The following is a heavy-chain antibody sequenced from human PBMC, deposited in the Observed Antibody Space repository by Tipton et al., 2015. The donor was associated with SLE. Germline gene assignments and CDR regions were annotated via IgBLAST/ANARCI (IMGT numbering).Heavy chain of an antibody. D-gene: IGHD1-26*01. CDR2: IYYNGNI. J-gene: IGHJ6*02. CDR3: ARGGSGGYEGLSDYYGMDV. CDR1: GGSISRYY. V-gene: IGHV4-59*01. Sequence: TLSLTCTVSGGSISRYYWSWVRQPPGKGLEWIGYIYYNGNIKYNPSLKSRATMSVDTSKNQVSLNLTSLTAADAAVYYCARGGSGGYEGLSDYYGMDVWGQGTTVTVSS.